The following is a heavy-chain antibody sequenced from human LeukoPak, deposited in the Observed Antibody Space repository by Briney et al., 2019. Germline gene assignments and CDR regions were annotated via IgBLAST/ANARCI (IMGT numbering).Heavy chain of an antibody. Sequence: SETLSLTCTVSGGSISSYYWSWIRQPPGKGLEWIGRIYTSGSTNYNPSLKSRVTMSVDTSKNQFSLKLSSVTAADTAVYYCARAQGRYCSSTSCYTAPWDYYGMDVWGQGTTVTVSS. CDR2: IYTSGST. J-gene: IGHJ6*02. CDR3: ARAQGRYCSSTSCYTAPWDYYGMDV. V-gene: IGHV4-4*07. CDR1: GGSISSYY. D-gene: IGHD2-2*02.